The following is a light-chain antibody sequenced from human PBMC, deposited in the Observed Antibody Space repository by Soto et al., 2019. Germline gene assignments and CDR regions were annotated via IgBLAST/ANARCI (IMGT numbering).Light chain of an antibody. CDR2: DAS. CDR1: QSLSNNIY. J-gene: IGKJ5*01. V-gene: IGKV3-11*01. CDR3: QQRSNWPPFT. Sequence: EIVLTQSPGTLSLSPGERATLSCRASQSLSNNIYLAWYQQKPGQAPRLLIYDASNRATGIPARFSGSGSGTDFTLTISSLEPEDFAVYYCQQRSNWPPFTFGQGTRWRL.